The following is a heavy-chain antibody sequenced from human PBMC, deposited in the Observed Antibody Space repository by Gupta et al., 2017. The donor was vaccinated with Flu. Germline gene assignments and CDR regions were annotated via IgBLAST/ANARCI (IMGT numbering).Heavy chain of an antibody. D-gene: IGHD2-15*01. CDR2: INEDGSEK. Sequence: EVQLVESGGGLVQPGGSLRLSCAASGFTFSRYWMNWVRQAPGKGLEWVANINEDGSEKYFVDSVKGRFTISRENAKNSLYLQMNSLRAEDTAVYFCARGYCSGGSCSSSPQYWGQGSLVTVSS. CDR3: ARGYCSGGSCSSSPQY. J-gene: IGHJ4*02. V-gene: IGHV3-7*01. CDR1: GFTFSRYW.